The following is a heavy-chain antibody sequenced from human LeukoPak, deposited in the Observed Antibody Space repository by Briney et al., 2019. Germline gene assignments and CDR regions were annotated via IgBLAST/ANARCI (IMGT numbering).Heavy chain of an antibody. CDR2: ISGSGGST. CDR1: GFTFSSYA. J-gene: IGHJ3*02. V-gene: IGHV3-23*01. Sequence: GGSLRLSCAASGFTFSSYAMSWVRQAPGKGLEWVSAISGSGGSTYYADSVKGRFTISRDNSKNTLYLQMNSLRAEDTAVYYCARGGLSGSYYYSDAFDIWGQGTMVTVSS. D-gene: IGHD1-26*01. CDR3: ARGGLSGSYYYSDAFDI.